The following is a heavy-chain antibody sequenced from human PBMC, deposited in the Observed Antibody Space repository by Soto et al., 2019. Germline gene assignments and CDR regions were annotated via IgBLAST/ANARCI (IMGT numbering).Heavy chain of an antibody. Sequence: AASVKLSCKASGDSYTSYARHWLRQATEQRLEWMGWINAGNGNTTYAQKFLGRATMTRDTSTGTLYLELSSLSSEDRAFFYFPRGGDIGVVTAPSAHWGKGPSVTVSP. CDR1: GDSYTSYA. V-gene: IGHV1-3*01. J-gene: IGHJ1*01. D-gene: IGHD2-21*02. CDR3: PRGGDIGVVTAPSAH. CDR2: INAGNGNT.